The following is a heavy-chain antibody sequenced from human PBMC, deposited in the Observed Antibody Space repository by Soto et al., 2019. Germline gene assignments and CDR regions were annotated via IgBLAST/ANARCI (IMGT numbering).Heavy chain of an antibody. D-gene: IGHD5-18*01. CDR2: IYYSGST. Sequence: PSETLSLTCTVSGGSISSGGYYWSWIRQHPGKGLEWIGYIYYSGSTYYNPSLKSRVTISVDTSKNQFSLKLSSVTAADTAVYYCARAGLDQLLFRGYSYGSSGYYFDYWGQGTMVTVYS. CDR3: ARAGLDQLLFRGYSYGSSGYYFDY. CDR1: GGSISSGGYY. J-gene: IGHJ4*02. V-gene: IGHV4-31*03.